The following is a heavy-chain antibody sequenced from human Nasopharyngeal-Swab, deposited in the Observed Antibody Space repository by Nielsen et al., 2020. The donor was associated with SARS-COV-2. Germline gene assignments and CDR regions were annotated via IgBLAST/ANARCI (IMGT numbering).Heavy chain of an antibody. J-gene: IGHJ6*02. CDR3: ARDWSIAVAGYYYYYGMDV. CDR1: GYTFTSYD. Sequence: ASVKVSCKASGYTFTSYDIHWVRQATGQGLEWMGWMNPNSGNPGYAQKFQGRVTMTRNTSISTAYMELSSLRSEDTAVYYCARDWSIAVAGYYYYYGMDVWGQGTTVTVSS. D-gene: IGHD6-19*01. V-gene: IGHV1-8*01. CDR2: MNPNSGNP.